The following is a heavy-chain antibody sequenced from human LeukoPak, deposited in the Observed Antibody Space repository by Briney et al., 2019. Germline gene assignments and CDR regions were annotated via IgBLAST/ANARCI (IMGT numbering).Heavy chain of an antibody. CDR1: GFTFSSYG. CDR2: IRYDGSNK. CDR3: AKGNSSGWFFDY. Sequence: GGSLRLSCAASGFTFSSYGMRWVRQAPGKGLEWVAFIRYDGSNKYYADSVKGRFTISRDNSKNTLYLQMNSLRAEDTAVYYCAKGNSSGWFFDYWGQGTLVTVSS. D-gene: IGHD6-19*01. J-gene: IGHJ4*02. V-gene: IGHV3-30*02.